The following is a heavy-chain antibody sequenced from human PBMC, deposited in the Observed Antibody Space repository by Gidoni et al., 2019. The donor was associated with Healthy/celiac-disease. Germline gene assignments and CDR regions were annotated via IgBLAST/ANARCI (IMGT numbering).Heavy chain of an antibody. V-gene: IGHV5-51*01. Sequence: EVQLVQSGAEVKKPGESLKISCKGSGYSFTSSWLGWVRQMPGKGLEWMGIIYPGDSDTRYSPSFQGQVTISADKSISTAYLQWSSLKASDTAMYYCARLTAYSSSWYPINYFDYWGQGTLVTVSS. J-gene: IGHJ4*02. CDR1: GYSFTSSW. D-gene: IGHD6-13*01. CDR3: ARLTAYSSSWYPINYFDY. CDR2: IYPGDSDT.